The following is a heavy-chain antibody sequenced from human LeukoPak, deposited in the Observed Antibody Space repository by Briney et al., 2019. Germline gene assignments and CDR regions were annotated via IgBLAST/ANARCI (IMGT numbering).Heavy chain of an antibody. D-gene: IGHD4-17*01. CDR3: AREPSYDYGDYPSYGMDV. CDR2: ISYDGSNK. J-gene: IGHJ6*02. CDR1: GFTFCSYA. Sequence: GGSLRLSCAASGFTFCSYAIHWVRQAPGKGLEWVAVISYDGSNKYYADSVKGRFTISRDNSKNTLFLQMNSLRAEDTAVYYCAREPSYDYGDYPSYGMDVWGQGTTVTVSS. V-gene: IGHV3-30-3*01.